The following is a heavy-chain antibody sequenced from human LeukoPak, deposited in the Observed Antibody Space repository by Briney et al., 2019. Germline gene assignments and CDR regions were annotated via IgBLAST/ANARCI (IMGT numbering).Heavy chain of an antibody. V-gene: IGHV3-23*01. CDR3: AKGRSSWYVGNWFDP. CDR1: GFTFSSYA. CDR2: ITGSGGRT. Sequence: GGSLRLSCAASGFTFSSYAMNWVRQAPGKGLEWVSAITGSGGRTYYADSVKGRFTISRDNSKNTLYLQMNSLRAEDTAVYYCAKGRSSWYVGNWFDPWGQGTLVTVSS. D-gene: IGHD6-13*01. J-gene: IGHJ5*02.